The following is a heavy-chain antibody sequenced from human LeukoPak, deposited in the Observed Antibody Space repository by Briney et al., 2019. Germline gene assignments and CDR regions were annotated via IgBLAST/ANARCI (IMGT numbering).Heavy chain of an antibody. Sequence: GGSLRLSCAVSGFTFSSYNMNWVRQAPGKGLEWVSSISSSSSYIYYADSLKGRFTISRDNAKNSLCLQMDSLRAEDTAVYYCAELGITMIGGVWGKGTTVTISS. D-gene: IGHD3-10*02. CDR3: AELGITMIGGV. V-gene: IGHV3-21*01. J-gene: IGHJ6*04. CDR1: GFTFSSYN. CDR2: ISSSSSYI.